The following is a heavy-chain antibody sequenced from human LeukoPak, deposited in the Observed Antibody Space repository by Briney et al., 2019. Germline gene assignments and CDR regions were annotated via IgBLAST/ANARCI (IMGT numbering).Heavy chain of an antibody. V-gene: IGHV4-30-2*01. CDR2: IYHSGST. Sequence: SETLSLTCTVSGGSISSGGYYWSWIRQPPGKGLEWIGYIYHSGSTYYNPSLKSRVTISVDRYKNQFSLKLSSVTAADTAVYYCARVGVGATTHFDYWGQGTLVTVSS. D-gene: IGHD1-26*01. CDR1: GGSISSGGYY. J-gene: IGHJ4*02. CDR3: ARVGVGATTHFDY.